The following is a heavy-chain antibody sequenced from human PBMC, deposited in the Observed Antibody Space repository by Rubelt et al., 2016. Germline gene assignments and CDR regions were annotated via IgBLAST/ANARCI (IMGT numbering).Heavy chain of an antibody. V-gene: IGHV3-23*03. J-gene: IGHJ4*02. CDR3: ASDRYYYDNSGYWGIDF. CDR1: GFTFSSYA. D-gene: IGHD3-22*01. Sequence: EVQLLESGGGLVQPGGSLRLSCAASGFTFSSYAMSWVRQAPGKGLEWVSVIYSGGSTYYADSVKGRFTISRDNSKNTLYLQMNSPRAEDTAVYYCASDRYYYDNSGYWGIDFWGQGTLVTVSS. CDR2: IYSGGST.